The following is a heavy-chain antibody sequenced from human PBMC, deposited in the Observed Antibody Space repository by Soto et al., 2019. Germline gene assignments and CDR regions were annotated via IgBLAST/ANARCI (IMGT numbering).Heavy chain of an antibody. Sequence: GGSLRLSCAASGFTFNTYAMSWVRQAPGKGLEWVSAISDSGGRTYYADSVKGRFTISRDNSKNTLYLQINSLRAEDTAVYFCAKELVNSGWTYFDYWGQGTLVTVSS. D-gene: IGHD6-19*01. CDR1: GFTFNTYA. J-gene: IGHJ4*02. CDR3: AKELVNSGWTYFDY. V-gene: IGHV3-23*01. CDR2: ISDSGGRT.